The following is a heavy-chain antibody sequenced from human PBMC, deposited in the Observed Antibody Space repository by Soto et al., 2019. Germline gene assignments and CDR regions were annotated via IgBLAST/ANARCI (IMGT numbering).Heavy chain of an antibody. CDR3: ARQSGYCSGGSCYTNWFDP. D-gene: IGHD2-15*01. CDR2: IYYSGST. V-gene: IGHV4-59*08. J-gene: IGHJ5*02. Sequence: PSDTLSLTCTVSGGSISSYYWSWIRQPPGKGLEWIGYIYYSGSTNYNPSLKSRVTISVDTSKNQFSLKLSSVTAADTAVYYCARQSGYCSGGSCYTNWFDPWGQGTLVTVSS. CDR1: GGSISSYY.